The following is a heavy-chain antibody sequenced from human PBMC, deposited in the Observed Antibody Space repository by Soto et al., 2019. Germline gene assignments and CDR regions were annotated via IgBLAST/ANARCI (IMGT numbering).Heavy chain of an antibody. Sequence: QVQLVESGGGVVQPGRSLRLSCAASGFTFSSYGMHWVRQAPGKGLEWVAVISYDGSNKYYADSVKGRFTISRDNYKNKLYLQMNSLRAEDTAVYYCAKGGSHAFDIWGQGTMVTVSS. CDR3: AKGGSHAFDI. CDR2: ISYDGSNK. D-gene: IGHD3-16*01. CDR1: GFTFSSYG. V-gene: IGHV3-30*18. J-gene: IGHJ3*02.